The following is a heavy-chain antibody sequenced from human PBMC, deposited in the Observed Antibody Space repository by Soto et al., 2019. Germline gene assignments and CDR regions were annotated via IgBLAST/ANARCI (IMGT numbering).Heavy chain of an antibody. V-gene: IGHV1-18*01. CDR3: ASDEPNWLHGPFEY. CDR1: GYTFSDYT. J-gene: IGHJ4*02. Sequence: QVQLVQSGHEVKKPGASVKVSCQASGYTFSDYTISWLRQAPGQGPEWTGCISAYGGKTNYAQKFEDRVTITTDTSASTSYMELTGLRSDYTAVYSCASDEPNWLHGPFEYWAQGTLVTVSS. D-gene: IGHD5-12*01. CDR2: ISAYGGKT.